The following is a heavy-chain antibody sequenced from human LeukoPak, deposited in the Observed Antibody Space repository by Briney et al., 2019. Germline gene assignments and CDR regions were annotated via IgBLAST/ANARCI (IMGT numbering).Heavy chain of an antibody. CDR2: IYSGGST. V-gene: IGHV3-66*01. CDR3: AELGITMIGGV. D-gene: IGHD3-10*02. J-gene: IGHJ6*04. Sequence: PGGSLRLSCAASEFSVGSNYMTWVRQAPGKGLEWVSLIYSGGSTYYADSVKGRFTISRDNSKNTLYPQMNSLRAEDTAVYYCAELGITMIGGVWGKGTTVTISS. CDR1: EFSVGSNY.